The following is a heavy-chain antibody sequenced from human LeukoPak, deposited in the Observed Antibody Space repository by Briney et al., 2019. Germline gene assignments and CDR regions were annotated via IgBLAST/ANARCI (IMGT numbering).Heavy chain of an antibody. CDR1: GFTFSSYG. J-gene: IGHJ4*02. Sequence: GSLRLSCAASGFTFSSYGMHWVRQAPGKGLEWVAFIRYDGSNKYYADSVKGRFTISRDNSKNTLYLQMNSLRAEDTAVYYCAKDVRFYCSSTSCYPDYWGQGTLVTVSS. CDR3: AKDVRFYCSSTSCYPDY. CDR2: IRYDGSNK. V-gene: IGHV3-30*02. D-gene: IGHD2-2*01.